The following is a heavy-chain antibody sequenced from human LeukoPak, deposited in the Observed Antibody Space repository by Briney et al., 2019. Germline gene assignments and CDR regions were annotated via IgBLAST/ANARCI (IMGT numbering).Heavy chain of an antibody. J-gene: IGHJ3*02. D-gene: IGHD2-21*01. CDR2: FDPEDGET. CDR3: ATESYCGGDCYSDDAFDI. CDR1: GYTLTELS. V-gene: IGHV1-24*01. Sequence: ASVKVSCKVSGYTLTELSMHWVRQAPGKGLEWMGGFDPEDGETIYAQKFQGRVTMTEDTSTDTAYMELSSLRSEDTAVYYCATESYCGGDCYSDDAFDIWGQGAMVTVSS.